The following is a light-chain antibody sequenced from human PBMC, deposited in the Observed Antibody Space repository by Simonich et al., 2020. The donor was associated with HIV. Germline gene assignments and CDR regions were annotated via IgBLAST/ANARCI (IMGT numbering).Light chain of an antibody. V-gene: IGLV6-57*03. Sequence: NFMLTQPHSVSESPVNTVTISCTRSSGSISSNYVHWYQHRPGSAPTTVIFKYNQRPSGVPDRLSGSIDSSSNTASLTSSGLKTEDEADYYCQSYDSSNHWVFGGGTKLTVL. J-gene: IGLJ3*02. CDR3: QSYDSSNHWV. CDR2: KYN. CDR1: SGSISSNY.